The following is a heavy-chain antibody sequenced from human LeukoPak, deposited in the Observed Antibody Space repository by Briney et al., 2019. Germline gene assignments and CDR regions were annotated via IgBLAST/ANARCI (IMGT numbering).Heavy chain of an antibody. V-gene: IGHV3-30*03. D-gene: IGHD2-2*01. CDR2: ISYDGSNK. J-gene: IGHJ4*02. CDR3: AIHGQYHTLDY. CDR1: GFTFSSYG. Sequence: QAGGSLRLSCAASGFTFSSYGMPWVRQAPGKGLEWVAVISYDGSNKYYADSVKGRFTISRDNSKTTLYLQMNSLRAEDTAVYYCAIHGQYHTLDYWGQGTLVTVSS.